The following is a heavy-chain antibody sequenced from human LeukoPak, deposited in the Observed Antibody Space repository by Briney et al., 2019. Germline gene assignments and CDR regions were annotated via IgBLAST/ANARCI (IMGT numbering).Heavy chain of an antibody. Sequence: SETLSLTCTVSGGSISSYYWSWIRQPAGKGLEWIGRIYTSGSTNYNPSLKSRVTMSVDTSKNQFSLKLSSVTAADTAVYYCASSVYYYDSSGYFGTIDYWGQGTLVTVSS. V-gene: IGHV4-4*07. CDR1: GGSISSYY. CDR3: ASSVYYYDSSGYFGTIDY. J-gene: IGHJ4*02. CDR2: IYTSGST. D-gene: IGHD3-22*01.